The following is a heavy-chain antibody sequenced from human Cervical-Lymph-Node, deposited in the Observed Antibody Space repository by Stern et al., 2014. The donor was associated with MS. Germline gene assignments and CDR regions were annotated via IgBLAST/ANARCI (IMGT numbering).Heavy chain of an antibody. V-gene: IGHV4-31*03. CDR3: ARTVPGDRDDY. CDR2: IYSSGTT. CDR1: GGSISSGGYY. Sequence: QLQLQESGPGLVRPSQTVSLTCTVSGGSISSGGYYWNWNRQHPGKGLEWIGFIYSSGTTSYNPSLKSRLTISVDTSQNQFSLNLSSVTAADTAVYFCARTVPGDRDDYWGQGILVTVSS. J-gene: IGHJ4*02. D-gene: IGHD4-17*01.